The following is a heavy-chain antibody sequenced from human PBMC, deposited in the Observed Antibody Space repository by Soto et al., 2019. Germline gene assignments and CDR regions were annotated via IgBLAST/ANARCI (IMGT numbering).Heavy chain of an antibody. V-gene: IGHV3-33*01. J-gene: IGHJ4*02. CDR3: ASDGPEGGPLPGY. CDR1: GFTFSSYG. Sequence: GGSLRLSCAASGFTFSSYGMHWVRQAPGKGLEWVAVIWYDGSNKYYADSVKGRFTISRDNSKNTLYLQMNSLRAEDTAGYYCASDGPEGGPLPGYWGQGTLVTVSS. CDR2: IWYDGSNK. D-gene: IGHD2-15*01.